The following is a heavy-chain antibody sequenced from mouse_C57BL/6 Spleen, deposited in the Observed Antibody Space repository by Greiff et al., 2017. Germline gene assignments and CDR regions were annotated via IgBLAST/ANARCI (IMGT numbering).Heavy chain of an antibody. Sequence: VQLQQPGAELVRPGTSVKLSCKASGYTFTSYWMHWVKQRPGQGLEWIGVIDPSDSYTNYNQKFKGKATLTVDTSSSTAYMQLSSLTSEDSAVYYCARGSRWFAYWGQGTLVTVSA. CDR1: GYTFTSYW. J-gene: IGHJ3*01. CDR2: IDPSDSYT. V-gene: IGHV1-59*01. CDR3: ARGSRWFAY. D-gene: IGHD1-1*01.